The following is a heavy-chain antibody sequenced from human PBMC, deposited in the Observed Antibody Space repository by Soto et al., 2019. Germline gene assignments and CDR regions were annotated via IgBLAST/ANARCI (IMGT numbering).Heavy chain of an antibody. CDR3: ARSSGWYALDI. CDR2: VNGGDGNT. Sequence: QVQLVQSGAEVKKPGASVKISCKASGYTFSTFAIHWVRQAPGQRPEWMGWVNGGDGNTRFSQNFQARVTLTRDASATTAYMELSSLRSEDTAVYYCARSSGWYALDIWGQGTMVSVSS. V-gene: IGHV1-3*01. J-gene: IGHJ3*02. CDR1: GYTFSTFA. D-gene: IGHD6-19*01.